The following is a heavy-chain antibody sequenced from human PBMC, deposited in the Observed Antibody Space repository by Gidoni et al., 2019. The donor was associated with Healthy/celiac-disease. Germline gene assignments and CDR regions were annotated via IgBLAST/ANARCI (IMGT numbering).Heavy chain of an antibody. V-gene: IGHV3-7*01. CDR2: IKQDGSEK. CDR3: ARSGVVVVAATLK. J-gene: IGHJ4*02. CDR1: GFTFSSYW. D-gene: IGHD2-15*01. Sequence: EVQLVESGGGLVQPGGSLRLSCAASGFTFSSYWMSWVRQAPGKGLEWVANIKQDGSEKYYVDSVKGRFTISRDNAKNSLYLQMNSLRAEDTAVYYCARSGVVVVAATLKWGQGTLVTVSS.